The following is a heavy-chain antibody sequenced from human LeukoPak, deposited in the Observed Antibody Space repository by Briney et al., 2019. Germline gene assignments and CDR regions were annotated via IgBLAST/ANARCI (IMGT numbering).Heavy chain of an antibody. CDR3: ARFQYYYNISGYLADY. D-gene: IGHD3-22*01. J-gene: IGHJ4*02. CDR2: ISGSGSVI. CDR1: GFTFSDYY. Sequence: GGSLRLSCAASGFTFSDYYMSWIRQAPGKGLEWVSHISGSGSVIYYADSVKGRFTISRDNAKKSLSLQMNSLRAEDTALYYCARFQYYYNISGYLADYWGQGTLVTVSS. V-gene: IGHV3-11*01.